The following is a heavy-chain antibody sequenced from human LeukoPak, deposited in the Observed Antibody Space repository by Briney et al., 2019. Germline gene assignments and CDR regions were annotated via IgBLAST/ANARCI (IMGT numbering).Heavy chain of an antibody. CDR2: IYTSGST. J-gene: IGHJ3*02. Sequence: VSGGSISSXXXXXIRQXAGKGXXXIGRIYTSGSTNYNPSLKSRVTMSVDTSKNQFSLKLSSVTAADTAVYYCAREGGSWLDAFDIWGQGTMVTVSS. CDR1: GGSISSXX. V-gene: IGHV4-4*07. CDR3: AREGGSWLDAFDI. D-gene: IGHD6-13*01.